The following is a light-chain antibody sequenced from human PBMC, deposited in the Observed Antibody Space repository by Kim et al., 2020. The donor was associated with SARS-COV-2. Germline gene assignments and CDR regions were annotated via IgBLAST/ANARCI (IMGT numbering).Light chain of an antibody. J-gene: IGKJ3*01. Sequence: DIVMTQSPDSLPVSLGERATINCKSSQSVFYSSNKKNYLAWYQQKPGQPPKLLIYWASTRESGVPDRFSGSGSGTDFTLTISSLQAEDVAIYYCQQYYSSPGFTFGPGTKVDIK. CDR3: QQYYSSPGFT. CDR1: QSVFYSSNKKNY. V-gene: IGKV4-1*01. CDR2: WAS.